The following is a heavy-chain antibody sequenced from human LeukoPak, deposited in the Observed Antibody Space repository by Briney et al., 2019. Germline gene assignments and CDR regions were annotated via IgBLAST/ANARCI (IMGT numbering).Heavy chain of an antibody. D-gene: IGHD6-13*01. CDR3: ARGIDSSSWYNWFDP. CDR2: IYTSGST. V-gene: IGHV4-61*02. J-gene: IGHJ5*02. CDR1: GGSISSGSYY. Sequence: SSETLSLTCTVSGGSISSGSYYWSWIRQPAGKGLEWIGRIYTSGSTNYNPSLKSRVTISVETSKNQFSLKLSSVTAADTAVYYCARGIDSSSWYNWFDPWGQGTLVTVSS.